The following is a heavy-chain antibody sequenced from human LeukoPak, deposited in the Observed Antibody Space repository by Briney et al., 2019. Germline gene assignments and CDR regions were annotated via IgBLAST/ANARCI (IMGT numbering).Heavy chain of an antibody. CDR2: ISSDGTIT. CDR3: ARFSPPPT. J-gene: IGHJ4*02. CDR1: GFTLSSYW. V-gene: IGHV3-74*01. Sequence: PGGSLRLSCAASGFTLSSYWMHWVRQAPGKGLVWVLRISSDGTITNYADSVKGRFTISIDNTKNTLYLQMTSLKVEDTAVYYCARFSPPPTWGQGTLVTVSS.